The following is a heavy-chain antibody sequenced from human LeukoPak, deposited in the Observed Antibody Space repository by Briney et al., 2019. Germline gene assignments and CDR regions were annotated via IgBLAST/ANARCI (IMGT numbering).Heavy chain of an antibody. CDR1: GYTFTDYY. CDR3: ARGGSFFTYYFDSRGYDYNVLGDYFDY. D-gene: IGHD3-22*01. CDR2: INPNSGGT. J-gene: IGHJ4*02. Sequence: ASVKVSCKASGYTFTDYYIHWVRQAPGQGLEWMGWINPNSGGTNFAPKFQGRVTMTRDTSISTAYMELTRLRSDDAAVYYCARGGSFFTYYFDSRGYDYNVLGDYFDYWGLGTLVTVSS. V-gene: IGHV1-2*02.